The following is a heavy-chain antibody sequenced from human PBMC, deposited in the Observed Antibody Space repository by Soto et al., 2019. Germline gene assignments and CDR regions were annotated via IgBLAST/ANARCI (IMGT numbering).Heavy chain of an antibody. CDR3: ASDRRYYDSSGFGL. CDR2: IYYSGST. CDR1: GGSISSGGYY. V-gene: IGHV4-31*03. D-gene: IGHD3-22*01. J-gene: IGHJ4*02. Sequence: LSLTCTVSGGSISSGGYYWSWIRQHPGKGLEWIGCIYYSGSTYYNPSLKSRVTISVDTSKNQFSLKLSSVTAADTAVYYCASDRRYYDSSGFGLWGQGTLVTVSS.